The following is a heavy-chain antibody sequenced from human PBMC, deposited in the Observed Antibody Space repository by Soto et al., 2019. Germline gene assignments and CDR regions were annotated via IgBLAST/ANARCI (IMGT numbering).Heavy chain of an antibody. D-gene: IGHD2-2*01. V-gene: IGHV1-69*04. CDR3: AREGYCSSTSCYFGRRDYYYYGMDV. J-gene: IGHJ6*02. Sequence: SVKVSCKASGGTFSSYTISWVRQAPGQGLEWMGRIIPILGIANYAQKFQGRVTITADKSTSTAYMELSSLRSEDTAVYYCAREGYCSSTSCYFGRRDYYYYGMDVWGQGTTVTVSS. CDR2: IIPILGIA. CDR1: GGTFSSYT.